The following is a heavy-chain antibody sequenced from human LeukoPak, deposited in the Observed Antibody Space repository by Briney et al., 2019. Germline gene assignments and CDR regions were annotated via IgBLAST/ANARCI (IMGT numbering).Heavy chain of an antibody. V-gene: IGHV4-59*01. J-gene: IGHJ3*02. CDR2: IYYSGST. CDR3: ARDPGSAFDI. Sequence: KPSETLSLTCTVSGGSISSYYWSWIRQPPGKGLEWIGYIYYSGSTNYNPSLKSRVTLSVDTSKNQFSLKLSSVTAADTAVYYCARDPGSAFDIWGQGTMVTVSS. CDR1: GGSISSYY.